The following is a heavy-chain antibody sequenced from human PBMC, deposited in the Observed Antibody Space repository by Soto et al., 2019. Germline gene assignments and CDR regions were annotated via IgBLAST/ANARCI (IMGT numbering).Heavy chain of an antibody. D-gene: IGHD1-1*01. V-gene: IGHV3-23*01. J-gene: IGHJ4*01. CDR2: ISGSGEYT. Sequence: GGSLRLSCTASGFSFNNYAGAWVRLASGRGLEYVSSISGSGEYTYYTDSVKGRFTLSRDTSRKTLLLQMNSLGDDDSGIDFCARAEGGGHGYRDMWGQGTLVTVSS. CDR3: ARAEGGGHGYRDM. CDR1: GFSFNNYA.